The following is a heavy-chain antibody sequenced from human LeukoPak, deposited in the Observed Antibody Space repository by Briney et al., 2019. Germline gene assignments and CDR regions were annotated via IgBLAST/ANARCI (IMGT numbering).Heavy chain of an antibody. CDR3: AKGMAAAGRVFDY. Sequence: GGSLRLSCAASGFTFSSYAMSWVRQAPGKGLEWVSGISAGGGSTNYVDSVKGRFTISRDNSKNTLSLQMNSLRAEDTAVYYCAKGMAAAGRVFDYWGQGTPVTVSS. CDR2: ISAGGGST. D-gene: IGHD6-13*01. V-gene: IGHV3-23*01. CDR1: GFTFSSYA. J-gene: IGHJ4*02.